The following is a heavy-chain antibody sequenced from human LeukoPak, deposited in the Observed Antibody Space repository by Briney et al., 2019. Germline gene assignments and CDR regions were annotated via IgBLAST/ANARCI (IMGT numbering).Heavy chain of an antibody. Sequence: SETLSLTCTVSGGSISSSDYYWGWIRQPPGKGLEWIGIVYYGGSTHYNSSHKGRVTLSVDTSKNQFSLKLTSVTAADTAVYYCARRISTYDSSGYSTGDAFDFWGQGILVTVSS. CDR2: VYYGGST. V-gene: IGHV4-39*01. CDR1: GGSISSSDYY. CDR3: ARRISTYDSSGYSTGDAFDF. D-gene: IGHD3-22*01. J-gene: IGHJ4*02.